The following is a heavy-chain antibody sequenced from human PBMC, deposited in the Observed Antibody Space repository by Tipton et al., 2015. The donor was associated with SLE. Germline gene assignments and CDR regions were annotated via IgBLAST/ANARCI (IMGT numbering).Heavy chain of an antibody. CDR3: MTFWTGWDF. J-gene: IGHJ4*02. D-gene: IGHD3/OR15-3a*01. V-gene: IGHV3-15*07. CDR1: GFTFSKAW. CDR2: IKSRSDGGTT. Sequence: GSLRLSCAASGFTFSKAWMNWVRQAPGKGPEWVGRIKSRSDGGTTDYVAPVKGRFTISRDDSKATLYLQMNSLETDDTAVYYCMTFWTGWDFCGRGTLFSVSS.